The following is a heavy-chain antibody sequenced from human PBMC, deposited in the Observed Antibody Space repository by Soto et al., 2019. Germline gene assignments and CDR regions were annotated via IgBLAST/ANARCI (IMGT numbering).Heavy chain of an antibody. CDR3: AKDLVYCRSSSCDGLDYNYFALDA. CDR2: INSDGSRT. V-gene: IGHV3-74*01. CDR1: GFTFTDYW. J-gene: IGHJ6*02. D-gene: IGHD1-26*01. Sequence: GGSLRLSCAASGFTFTDYWTHWVRQAPGKGLVWVSRINSDGSRTSYADSVTGRFTISRDNAKNTLYLQMHNLRADDTAVYFCAKDLVYCRSSSCDGLDYNYFALDAWGQGTTVTVSS.